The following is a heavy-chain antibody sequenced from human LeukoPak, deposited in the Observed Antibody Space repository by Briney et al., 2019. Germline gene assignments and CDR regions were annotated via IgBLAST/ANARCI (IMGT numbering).Heavy chain of an antibody. J-gene: IGHJ5*02. V-gene: IGHV3-11*01. CDR2: ISGSDSTI. Sequence: PGGSLRLSCAASGFTFSDYYMSWIRQAPGKGLEWVSYISGSDSTIYYAHSVKGRFTISSDNAKNSVYLQMNSLRPEDTGAYYCATGYGYGYTPPRYDPWGQGTLVTVSS. CDR3: ATGYGYGYTPPRYDP. CDR1: GFTFSDYY. D-gene: IGHD5-18*01.